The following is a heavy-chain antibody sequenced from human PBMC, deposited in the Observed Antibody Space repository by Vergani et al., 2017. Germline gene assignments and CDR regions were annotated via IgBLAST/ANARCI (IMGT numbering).Heavy chain of an antibody. CDR1: GYTLNTYG. J-gene: IGHJ4*02. V-gene: IGHV1-18*01. Sequence: QVQLVQSGPEVKKPGASVKVSCKASGYTLNTYGISWVRQAPGQGLEWMGWISASNVNTNYAQKFQGRVTLTADTSTNTAYMELRSLRSDDTAVYYCARPSGALRHLWLYYWGQGTRGTVSS. CDR3: ARPSGALRHLWLYY. CDR2: ISASNVNT. D-gene: IGHD5-12*01.